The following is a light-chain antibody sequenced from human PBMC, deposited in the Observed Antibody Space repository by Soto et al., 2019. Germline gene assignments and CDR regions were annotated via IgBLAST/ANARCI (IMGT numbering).Light chain of an antibody. J-gene: IGKJ1*01. V-gene: IGKV1-5*03. CDR2: KAS. CDR1: QSVSRW. CDR3: QQYIDNWT. Sequence: DIQMTQSPSTLSASVGYRVTITWRASQSVSRWLAWYQQKPGKAPKLLIYKASTLESGVPSRFSGSGSGTEFTLAISSLQPDDSATYYCQQYIDNWTFGQGTKVEIK.